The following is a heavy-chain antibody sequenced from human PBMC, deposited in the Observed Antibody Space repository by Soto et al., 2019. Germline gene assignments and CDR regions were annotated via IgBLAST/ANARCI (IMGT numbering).Heavy chain of an antibody. D-gene: IGHD1-26*01. V-gene: IGHV1-58*02. J-gene: IGHJ4*02. CDR3: AAVQGGGATFHF. CDR2: IVVGSGHI. Sequence: SVKVSCKASGYTFTNYVISWVQQAPGQGLEWMGWIVVGSGHINYAQKFQERLSITRDMSTSTAYMELSSLTLEDTAVYYCAAVQGGGATFHFWGPGTLVTVSS. CDR1: GYTFTNYV.